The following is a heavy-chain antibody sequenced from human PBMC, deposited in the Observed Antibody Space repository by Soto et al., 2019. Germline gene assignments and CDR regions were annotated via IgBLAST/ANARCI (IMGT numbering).Heavy chain of an antibody. CDR2: ISYDGSNK. V-gene: IGHV3-30-3*01. J-gene: IGHJ6*02. CDR3: ARPWDV. CDR1: GFTFSSYA. Sequence: QVQLVESGGGVVQPGRSLRLSCAASGFTFSSYAMQWVRQAPGKGLEWVAVISYDGSNKYYADSVKGRFTISRDNSKNTLYLQMNSLRAEDTAVYYCARPWDVWGQGTTVTVSS.